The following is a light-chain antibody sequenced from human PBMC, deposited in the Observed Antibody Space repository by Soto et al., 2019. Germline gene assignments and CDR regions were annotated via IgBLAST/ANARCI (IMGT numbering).Light chain of an antibody. CDR3: SSYTSSSTLPYV. CDR1: SSDVGGYNY. J-gene: IGLJ1*01. V-gene: IGLV2-14*01. CDR2: DVS. Sequence: QSALTQPASVSGSPGQSITISCTGTSSDVGGYNYVSWYQQHPGKAPKLMIYDVSNRPSGVSNRFSGSKSGNTASLTISGLQAEDDADYYCSSYTSSSTLPYVFGTGTKLIVL.